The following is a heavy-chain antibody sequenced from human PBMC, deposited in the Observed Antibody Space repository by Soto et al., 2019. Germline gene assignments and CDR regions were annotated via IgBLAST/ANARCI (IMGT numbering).Heavy chain of an antibody. CDR3: ARDVRGYGYDYYYGMDV. D-gene: IGHD3-16*01. CDR1: GGSISSYY. Sequence: QVQLQESGPGLVKPSETLFLTCTVSGGSISSYYWSWIRQPPGKGLEWIGYIYYSGSTNYNPSLKSRVTISVDTSKNQFSLKLSSVTAADTAVYYCARDVRGYGYDYYYGMDVWGQGTTVTVSS. CDR2: IYYSGST. V-gene: IGHV4-59*01. J-gene: IGHJ6*02.